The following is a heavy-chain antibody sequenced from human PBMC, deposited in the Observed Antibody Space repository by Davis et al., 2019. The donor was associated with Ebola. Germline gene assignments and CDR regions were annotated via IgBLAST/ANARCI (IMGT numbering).Heavy chain of an antibody. CDR1: GVTFRNYV. CDR3: ATTQWLREFDN. V-gene: IGHV3-53*05. J-gene: IGHJ4*02. Sequence: GGSLRLSCAVSGVTFRNYVMSWVRQAPGKGLEWVSVIYDQSTAYADAVRGRFIISRDKSNNTLYLEMSSLRVDDTAVYYWATTQWLREFDNWGQGTLVTVSS. CDR2: IYDQST. D-gene: IGHD6-19*01.